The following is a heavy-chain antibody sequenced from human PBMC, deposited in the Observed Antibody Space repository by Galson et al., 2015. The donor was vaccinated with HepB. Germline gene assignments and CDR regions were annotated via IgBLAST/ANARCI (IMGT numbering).Heavy chain of an antibody. J-gene: IGHJ4*02. CDR2: IDPSDSYI. V-gene: IGHV5-10-1*01. CDR3: AKHDLGISAPHG. CDR1: GYSFSSYW. D-gene: IGHD6-13*01. Sequence: QSGAEVKKPGESLRISCKGSGYSFSSYWITWVRQMPGKGLEWMGRIDPSDSYIKYSPSFHGHVTISADKSISTAYLQWSSLKASDTAMYYCAKHDLGISAPHGWGQGTLVTVSS.